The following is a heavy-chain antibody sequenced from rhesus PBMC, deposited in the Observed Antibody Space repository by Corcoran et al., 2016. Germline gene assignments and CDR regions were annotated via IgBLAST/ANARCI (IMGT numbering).Heavy chain of an antibody. V-gene: IGHV1-198*02. Sequence: QVQLVQSGAEVKKPGASVKVSCKASGFTCGSYAISWVRQAPGQGLEGLVFISPLVGITNAAGKFQGRVTITADTATSTAYMELSSLRSEDTAVYYCARGHEYKDYWGQGVLVTVSS. CDR1: GFTCGSYA. CDR3: ARGHEYKDY. J-gene: IGHJ4*01. D-gene: IGHD4-23*01. CDR2: ISPLVGIT.